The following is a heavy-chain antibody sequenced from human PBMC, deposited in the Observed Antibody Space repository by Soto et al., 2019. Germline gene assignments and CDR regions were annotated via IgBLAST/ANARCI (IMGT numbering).Heavy chain of an antibody. CDR3: AKVDYGSGKEPGGGFDY. J-gene: IGHJ4*02. D-gene: IGHD3-10*01. V-gene: IGHV5-51*01. CDR1: GFTFSSYS. Sequence: GESLKISCKASGFTFSSYSLGWVRHMPGKGLQWMGNILSSDSSAKYSPSFVGQVTISVDRSINTAYLQWSSLKASDTAIYYCAKVDYGSGKEPGGGFDYWGQGTLVTVSS. CDR2: ILSSDSSA.